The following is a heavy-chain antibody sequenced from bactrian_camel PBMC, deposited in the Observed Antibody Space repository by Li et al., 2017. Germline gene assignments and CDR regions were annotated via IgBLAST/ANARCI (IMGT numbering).Heavy chain of an antibody. CDR1: GFTFASHY. CDR3: AADPLFTAYSY. J-gene: IGHJ4*01. V-gene: IGHV3-2*01. CDR2: VYGSYT. Sequence: HVQLVESGGDLVQPGGSLKLSCAASGFTFASHYMSWVRQAPGKGLEWVSSVYGSYTYYTASVKGRFTISRDNAKNTLYLQMNSLSSGDTAVYYCAADPLFTAYSYWGQGTQVTVS. D-gene: IGHD2*01.